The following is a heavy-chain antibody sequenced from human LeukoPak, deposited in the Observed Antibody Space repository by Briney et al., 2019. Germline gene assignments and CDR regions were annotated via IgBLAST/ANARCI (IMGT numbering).Heavy chain of an antibody. D-gene: IGHD3-3*01. CDR2: ISSDGSNK. V-gene: IGHV3-30*04. CDR1: GFSISSYS. J-gene: IGHJ4*02. Sequence: PAESLTLTCAVSGFSISSYSLHWVRQAPGKGLEWVAGISSDGSNKYYAASVKGRFTISRDTSKNTLYLQMNILTADDTAVYYCARHRTQYFVLWNAPQQYFDVWGQGTLVTVSS. CDR3: ARHRTQYFVLWNAPQQYFDV.